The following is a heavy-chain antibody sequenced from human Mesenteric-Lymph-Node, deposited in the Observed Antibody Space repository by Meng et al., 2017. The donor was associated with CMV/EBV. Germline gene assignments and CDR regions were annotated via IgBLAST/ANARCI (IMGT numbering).Heavy chain of an antibody. CDR1: GYSFIVYS. J-gene: IGHJ3*02. V-gene: IGHV1-46*01. Sequence: ASVKVSCKPSGYSFIVYSLHWVRQTPGEGLEWMGLINPSGGTTTYAQKFQGRVSMTRDKSTSTVYMELSSLRSEDTAVYYCARVRPTTIFNRGAYDIWGQGTRITVSS. D-gene: IGHD3-3*01. CDR2: INPSGGTT. CDR3: ARVRPTTIFNRGAYDI.